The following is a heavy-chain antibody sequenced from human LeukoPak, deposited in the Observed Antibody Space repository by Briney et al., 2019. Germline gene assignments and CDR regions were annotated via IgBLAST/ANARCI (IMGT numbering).Heavy chain of an antibody. CDR2: IYSGGST. D-gene: IGHD3-9*01. V-gene: IGHV3-66*01. Sequence: GGSLRLSCAASGFTFSSYAMSWVRQAPGKGLEWVSVIYSGGSTYYADSVKGRFTISRDNSKNTLYLQMNSLRAEDTAVYYCARDSPQADYDILTGYYDPTPDYYYYGMDVWGQGTTVTVSS. CDR3: ARDSPQADYDILTGYYDPTPDYYYYGMDV. CDR1: GFTFSSYA. J-gene: IGHJ6*02.